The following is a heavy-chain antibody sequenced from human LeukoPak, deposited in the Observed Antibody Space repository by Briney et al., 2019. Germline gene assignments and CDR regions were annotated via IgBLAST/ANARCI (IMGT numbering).Heavy chain of an antibody. CDR3: ATYSTRNAREFQS. Sequence: GGSLSLSYETSGFIFSNCWMTWVRLAPGKGLEWVANIKTDASEKYYADSVKGRFTISRDNAKMSLYLQMNSLRVEDTAVYYCATYSTRNAREFQSWGQGTLVTVSS. CDR1: GFIFSNCW. V-gene: IGHV3-7*01. J-gene: IGHJ1*01. D-gene: IGHD4-11*01. CDR2: IKTDASEK.